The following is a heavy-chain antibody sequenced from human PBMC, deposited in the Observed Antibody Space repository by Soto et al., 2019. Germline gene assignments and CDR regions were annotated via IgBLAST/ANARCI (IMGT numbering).Heavy chain of an antibody. Sequence: ASVKVSCKASGYTFTSYGISWVRPAPGQGLEWMGWISAYNGNTNYAQRLQGRVTMTKDTSTSTAFMGLRSLRSDDTALYYCARDACYYDSSGADAFDIWGQGTMVTVSS. CDR2: ISAYNGNT. D-gene: IGHD3-22*01. V-gene: IGHV1-18*01. CDR3: ARDACYYDSSGADAFDI. J-gene: IGHJ3*02. CDR1: GYTFTSYG.